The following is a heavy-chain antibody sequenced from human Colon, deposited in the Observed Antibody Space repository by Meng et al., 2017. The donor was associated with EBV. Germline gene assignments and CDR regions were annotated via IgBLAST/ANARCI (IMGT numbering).Heavy chain of an antibody. Sequence: QVQLQRLGAGLLKPPETLSLTCAVNGGSLSGAYWNWIRKPPGKGLEWIGEIIHGGSPSYNPSLKSRVTISIDTSKNQLSLMLSSVTAADTAVYYCARRPTGIDYWGQGTLVTVSS. CDR3: ARRPTGIDY. J-gene: IGHJ4*02. CDR2: IIHGGSP. V-gene: IGHV4-34*12. CDR1: GGSLSGAY. D-gene: IGHD2-8*02.